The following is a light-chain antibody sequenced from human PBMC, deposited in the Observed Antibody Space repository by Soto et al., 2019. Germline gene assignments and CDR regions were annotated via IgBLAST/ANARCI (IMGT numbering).Light chain of an antibody. CDR3: QKYNSAPLT. CDR1: QGISTY. J-gene: IGKJ4*01. CDR2: AAS. Sequence: DIGMTQSPSSLSASVGGRVTITCRASQGISTYLAWYQQKPGKVPKLLIYAASTLQSGVPSRFSGSGSGTEFTLTISSLQPEDVATYYCQKYNSAPLTFGGGTKVEIK. V-gene: IGKV1-27*01.